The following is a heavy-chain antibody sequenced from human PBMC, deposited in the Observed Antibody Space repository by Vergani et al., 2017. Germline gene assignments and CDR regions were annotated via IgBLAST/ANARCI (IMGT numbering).Heavy chain of an antibody. CDR2: IYHSGST. V-gene: IGHV4-38-2*01. CDR1: GYSISSGYY. J-gene: IGHJ4*02. CDR3: ARDTAMVKGLDY. D-gene: IGHD5-18*01. Sequence: QVQLQESGPGLVKPSETLSLTCAVSGYSISSGYYWGWIRQPPGKGLEWIGSIYHSGSTYYNPSLKSRVTISVDTSKNQFSLKLSSVTAADTAVYYCARDTAMVKGLDYWGQGTLVTVSS.